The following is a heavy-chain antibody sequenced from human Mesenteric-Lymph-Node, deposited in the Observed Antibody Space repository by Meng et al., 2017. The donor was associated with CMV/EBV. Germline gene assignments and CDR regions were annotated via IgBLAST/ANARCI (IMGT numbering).Heavy chain of an antibody. Sequence: ASVTVSCKASGYTFTGYYMHWVRQAPGQGLEWMGWINPNSGGTNYAQKFQGRVTMTRDTSIRTAYMGLSRLRSDDTAVYYCARARIAAAGNADYWGQGTLVTVSS. CDR3: ARARIAAAGNADY. V-gene: IGHV1-2*02. D-gene: IGHD6-13*01. CDR2: INPNSGGT. CDR1: GYTFTGYY. J-gene: IGHJ4*02.